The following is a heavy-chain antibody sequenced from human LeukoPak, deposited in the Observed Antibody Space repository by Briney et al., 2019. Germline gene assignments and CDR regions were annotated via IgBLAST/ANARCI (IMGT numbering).Heavy chain of an antibody. J-gene: IGHJ4*02. CDR2: ISSSSSYI. V-gene: IGHV3-21*01. CDR3: ARDRRVYSSSTYDY. Sequence: GGSLRLSCAASGFTFGSYSMNWVRQAPGKGLEWVSSISSSSSYIYYADSVKGRFTISRDNAKNSLYLQMNSLRAEDTAVYYCARDRRVYSSSTYDYWGQGTLVTVSS. D-gene: IGHD6-13*01. CDR1: GFTFGSYS.